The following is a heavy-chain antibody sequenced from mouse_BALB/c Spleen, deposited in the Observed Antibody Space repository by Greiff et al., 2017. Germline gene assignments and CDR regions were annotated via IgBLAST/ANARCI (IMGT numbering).Heavy chain of an antibody. J-gene: IGHJ4*01. CDR2: IYPGDGDT. CDR1: GYAFSSYW. Sequence: VMLVESGAELVRPGSSVKISCKASGYAFSSYWMNWVKQRPGQGLEWIGQIYPGDGDTNYNGKFKGKATLTADKSSSTAYMQLSSLTSEDSAVYFCARGSSYRYAMDYWGQGTSVTVSS. V-gene: IGHV1-80*01. CDR3: ARGSSYRYAMDY. D-gene: IGHD1-1*01.